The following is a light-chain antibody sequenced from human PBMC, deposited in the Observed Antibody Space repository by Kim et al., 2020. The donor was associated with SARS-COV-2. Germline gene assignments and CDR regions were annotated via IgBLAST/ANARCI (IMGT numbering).Light chain of an antibody. CDR2: HDD. V-gene: IGLV3-21*04. Sequence: PGKTAMITCGGDDIGSNTVHWYQQKPGQAPVLVISHDDDRPSGTPERFSGSHSGNTATLTVSRVEAGDEADYYCQVWDGRIDKYVFGTGTKVTVL. CDR3: QVWDGRIDKYV. J-gene: IGLJ1*01. CDR1: DIGSNT.